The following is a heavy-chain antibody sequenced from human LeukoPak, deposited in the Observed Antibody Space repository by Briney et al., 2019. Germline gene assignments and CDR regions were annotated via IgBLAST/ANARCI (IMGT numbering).Heavy chain of an antibody. D-gene: IGHD1-26*01. V-gene: IGHV3-21*01. CDR2: ISGSGDNT. Sequence: GGSLRLPCAASGFTFSGFSMSWVRQAPGKGLEWVSSISGSGDNTYYADSMKGRFTISRDNARNSLNLQMNNLRVEDTAVYYCARDCCGSLDFDHWGQGTLVTVSS. J-gene: IGHJ4*02. CDR1: GFTFSGFS. CDR3: ARDCCGSLDFDH.